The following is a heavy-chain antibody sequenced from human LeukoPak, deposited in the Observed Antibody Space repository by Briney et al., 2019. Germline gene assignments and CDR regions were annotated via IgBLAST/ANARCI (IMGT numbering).Heavy chain of an antibody. CDR3: AREKDIVVVPAAMLDYYGMDV. CDR2: IIPILGIA. Sequence: ASVKVSCKAFGGTFSSYAISWVRQAPGQGLEWMGRIIPILGIANYAQKFQGRVTITADKSTSTAYMELSSLRSEDTAVYYCAREKDIVVVPAAMLDYYGMDVWGQGTTVTVSS. V-gene: IGHV1-69*04. CDR1: GGTFSSYA. J-gene: IGHJ6*02. D-gene: IGHD2-2*01.